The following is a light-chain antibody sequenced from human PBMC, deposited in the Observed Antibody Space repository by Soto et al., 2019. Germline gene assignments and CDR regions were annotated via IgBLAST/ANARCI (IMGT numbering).Light chain of an antibody. V-gene: IGLV2-14*01. CDR3: SSYTSSSTVV. Sequence: QSVLTQPASVSGSPGQAITVSCSGTSSDIGAHNFVSWYQQHPGKAPKLIIYEVSNRPSGVSNRFSGSKSGNTASLTISGLQAEDEADYYCSSYTSSSTVVFGGGTKVTVL. CDR2: EVS. J-gene: IGLJ2*01. CDR1: SSDIGAHNF.